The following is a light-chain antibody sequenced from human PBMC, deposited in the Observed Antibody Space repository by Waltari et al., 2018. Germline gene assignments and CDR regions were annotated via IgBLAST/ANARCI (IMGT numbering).Light chain of an antibody. CDR2: DAS. CDR3: QQSFTTPQNT. J-gene: IGKJ2*01. Sequence: DIQMTQSPSSLSASVGDRVTITCRASQSISIYVNWYQQKPGKAPNLLIYDASSLQSGVPSRFSGSGSGTDFSLTISSLQPGDFATYYCQQSFTTPQNTFGQGTRLEIK. V-gene: IGKV1-39*01. CDR1: QSISIY.